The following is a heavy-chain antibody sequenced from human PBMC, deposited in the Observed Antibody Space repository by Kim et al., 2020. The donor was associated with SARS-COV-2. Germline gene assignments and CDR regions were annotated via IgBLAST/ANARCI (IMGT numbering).Heavy chain of an antibody. CDR3: ARAPLVVTGIDY. J-gene: IGHJ4*02. CDR2: IYYTGST. D-gene: IGHD2-21*02. CDR1: GASISSYY. Sequence: SETLSLTCTVSGASISSYYWSWIRQPPGKGLEWIGYIYYTGSTNYNPSLKSRVTISVDTSKNQFSLKLSSLTAADTAAYYCARAPLVVTGIDYWGQGTLVTVSS. V-gene: IGHV4-59*08.